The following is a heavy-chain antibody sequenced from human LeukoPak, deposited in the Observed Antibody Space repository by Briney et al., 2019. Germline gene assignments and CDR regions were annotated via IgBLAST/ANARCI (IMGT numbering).Heavy chain of an antibody. CDR3: AKGPYHYYGSGSFTLDY. CDR2: ISGSGTGA. D-gene: IGHD3-10*01. Sequence: GGSLRLSCAASGFTFSSYAMTWVRQAPGKGLEWVSGISGSGTGADYADSVKGRFTISRDTSKNTLYLQMNSLRAADSAVYYCAKGPYHYYGSGSFTLDYWGQGTQVTVSS. V-gene: IGHV3-23*01. CDR1: GFTFSSYA. J-gene: IGHJ4*02.